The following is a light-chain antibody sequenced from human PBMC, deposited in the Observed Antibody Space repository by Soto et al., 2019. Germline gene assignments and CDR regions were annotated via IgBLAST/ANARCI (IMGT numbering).Light chain of an antibody. Sequence: QSALTQPASVSGSPGQSITISCTGTSSDVGAYNYVSWYQYHPDKAPKLMIYEVSNRPSGVSNRFSGSMSGNTASLIISGLQTEDEADYYCSSYTISSTWVFGGGTKLTVL. CDR3: SSYTISSTWV. CDR1: SSDVGAYNY. J-gene: IGLJ3*02. V-gene: IGLV2-14*01. CDR2: EVS.